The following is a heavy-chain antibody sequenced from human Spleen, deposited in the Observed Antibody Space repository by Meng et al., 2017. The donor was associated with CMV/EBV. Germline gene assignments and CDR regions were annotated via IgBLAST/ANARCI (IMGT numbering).Heavy chain of an antibody. V-gene: IGHV1-58*01. CDR3: ARVKRYCTGGSCSSTGYYGMDV. CDR1: GFTFTSSA. D-gene: IGHD2-15*01. J-gene: IGHJ6*02. CDR2: IVVGSGNT. Sequence: SVKVSCKASGFTFTSSAVQWVRQARGQRLEWIGWIVVGSGNTNYAQKFQERVTITRDMSTSTAYMELSRLRSDDMAVYYCARVKRYCTGGSCSSTGYYGMDVWGQGTTVTVSS.